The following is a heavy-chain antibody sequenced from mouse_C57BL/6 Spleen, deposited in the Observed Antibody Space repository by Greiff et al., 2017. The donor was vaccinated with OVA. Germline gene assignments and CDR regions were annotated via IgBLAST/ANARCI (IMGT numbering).Heavy chain of an antibody. CDR2: INPNNGGT. D-gene: IGHD3-1*01. J-gene: IGHJ2*01. Sequence: EVQLQQSGPELVKPGASVKISCKASGYTFTDYYMNWVKQSHGKSLEWIGDINPNNGGTSYNQKFKGKATLTVDKSSSTAYMELRSLTSEDSAVYYCARNSLGYRYYFDYWGQGTTLTVSS. CDR1: GYTFTDYY. CDR3: ARNSLGYRYYFDY. V-gene: IGHV1-26*01.